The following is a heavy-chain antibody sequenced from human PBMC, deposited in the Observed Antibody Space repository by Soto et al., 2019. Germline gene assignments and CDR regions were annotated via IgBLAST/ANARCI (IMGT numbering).Heavy chain of an antibody. CDR3: ARGRIFGVETNWFGP. CDR1: GGTFSSYA. CDR2: IIPIFGTA. Sequence: QVQLVQSGAEVKKPGSSGKVSCKASGGTFSSYAISWVRQAPGQGLEWMGGIIPIFGTANYAQKFQGRVTITADKSTNTGYIELSSLGSEETAVYYCARGRIFGVETNWFGPWGPGTLVPVSS. D-gene: IGHD3-3*01. J-gene: IGHJ5*02. V-gene: IGHV1-69*06.